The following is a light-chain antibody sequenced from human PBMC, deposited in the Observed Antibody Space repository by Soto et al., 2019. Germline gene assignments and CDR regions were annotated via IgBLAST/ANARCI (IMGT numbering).Light chain of an antibody. CDR2: GAS. V-gene: IGKV3-15*01. J-gene: IGKJ1*01. CDR3: LQDYIYPWT. Sequence: EIVMTQSPATLSVSPGERATLSCRASQSVSSNLAWYQQKPGQAPRLLIYGASTRATGIPARFSGSGSGTEFTLTISSLQSEDFATYYCLQDYIYPWTFGQGTKV. CDR1: QSVSSN.